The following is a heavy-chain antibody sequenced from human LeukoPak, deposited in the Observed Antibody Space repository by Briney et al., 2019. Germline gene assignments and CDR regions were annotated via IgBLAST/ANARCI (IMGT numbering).Heavy chain of an antibody. J-gene: IGHJ5*02. D-gene: IGHD3-22*01. CDR2: LNPNSGGT. CDR1: GYTFTGYY. CDR3: ARSLPDHYYDSSGYYGWFDP. V-gene: IGHV1-2*06. Sequence: ASVKVSCKASGYTFTGYYMHWARQAPGQGLEWMGRLNPNSGGTNYAQKFQGRVTMTRDTSISTAYMELSRLRSDDTAVYYCARSLPDHYYDSSGYYGWFDPWGQGTLVTVSS.